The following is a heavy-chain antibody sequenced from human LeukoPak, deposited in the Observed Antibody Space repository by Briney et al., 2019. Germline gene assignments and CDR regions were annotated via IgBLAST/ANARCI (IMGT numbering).Heavy chain of an antibody. CDR2: IYYSGST. V-gene: IGHV4-39*06. D-gene: IGHD4-17*01. Sequence: SETLSLTCTVSGGSISSSSYYWGWIRQPPGKGLEWIGSIYYSGSTYYNPSLKSRVTISVDTSKNQFPLKLSSVTAADTAVYYCARGRTTVTMNYGMDVWGQGTTVTVSS. CDR1: GGSISSSSYY. J-gene: IGHJ6*02. CDR3: ARGRTTVTMNYGMDV.